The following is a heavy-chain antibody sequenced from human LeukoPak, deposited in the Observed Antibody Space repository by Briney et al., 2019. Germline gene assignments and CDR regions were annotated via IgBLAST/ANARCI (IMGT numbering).Heavy chain of an antibody. CDR3: ARDGYSSSWYAY. CDR2: IIPIFGTA. Sequence: GASVKVSCKASGGTFSSYAISWVRQAPGQGLEWMGGIIPIFGTANYAQKFQGRVTITADKSTSTAYMELSSLRSEDTAVYYCARDGYSSSWYAYWGQGTLVTVSS. J-gene: IGHJ4*02. D-gene: IGHD6-13*01. CDR1: GGTFSSYA. V-gene: IGHV1-69*06.